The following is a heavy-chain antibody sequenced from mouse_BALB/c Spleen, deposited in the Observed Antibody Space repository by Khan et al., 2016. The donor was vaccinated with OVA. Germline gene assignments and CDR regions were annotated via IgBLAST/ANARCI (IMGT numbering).Heavy chain of an antibody. CDR2: IIPSTDYT. Sequence: QVQLQQSGAELARPGASVKMSCKVSGYTFTTYTIHWVKQRPGQGLEWIGYIIPSTDYTTYNQKFKDKATLTADKSPSTASMQLSSLTSDDAAVYYCAKGGAYYRSDGWFAYWGQGTLVTVSA. J-gene: IGHJ3*01. CDR1: GYTFTTYT. CDR3: AKGGAYYRSDGWFAY. D-gene: IGHD2-14*01. V-gene: IGHV1-4*01.